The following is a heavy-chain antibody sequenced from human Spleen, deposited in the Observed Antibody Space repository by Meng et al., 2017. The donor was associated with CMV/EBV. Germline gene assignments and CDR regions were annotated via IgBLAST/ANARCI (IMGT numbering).Heavy chain of an antibody. CDR2: ISGTGGRT. J-gene: IGHJ6*02. V-gene: IGHV3-23*01. D-gene: IGHD3-3*01. CDR1: GFTFRNYA. CDR3: AREVWSDDYYSGMDV. Sequence: GGSLRLSCVASGFTFRNYALTWVRQAPGKGLDWVSGISGTGGRTYYADSVKGRFAISRDSSKNTVYLQMNSLRAEDTAVYYCAREVWSDDYYSGMDVWGQGTTVTVSS.